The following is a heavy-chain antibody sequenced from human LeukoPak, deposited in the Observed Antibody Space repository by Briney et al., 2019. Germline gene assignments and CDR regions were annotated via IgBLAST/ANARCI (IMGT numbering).Heavy chain of an antibody. Sequence: SETLSLTCTVSGGSISSNYWSWLRQPPGQGLEWIGYTYYSGSTYYNPSLSSLVTISVDTSKNQFSLKLSSVTSADTAVYYCARSSESRYYYDSSGYSYYYYMDVWGKGTTVTISS. D-gene: IGHD3-22*01. CDR3: ARSSESRYYYDSSGYSYYYYMDV. V-gene: IGHV4-59*01. CDR2: TYYSGST. J-gene: IGHJ6*03. CDR1: GGSISSNY.